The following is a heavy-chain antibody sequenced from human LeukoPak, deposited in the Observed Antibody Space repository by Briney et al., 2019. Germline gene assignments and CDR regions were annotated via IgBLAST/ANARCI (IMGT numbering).Heavy chain of an antibody. Sequence: GASVKVSCKASGGTFSSYAISWVRQAPGQGLEWMGGIIPIFGTANYAQKFQGRVTITADESTSTAYMELSSLRSEDTAVYYCARDYYDSSGYYSPFDYWGQGTLVTASS. D-gene: IGHD3-22*01. CDR2: IIPIFGTA. CDR1: GGTFSSYA. J-gene: IGHJ4*02. CDR3: ARDYYDSSGYYSPFDY. V-gene: IGHV1-69*13.